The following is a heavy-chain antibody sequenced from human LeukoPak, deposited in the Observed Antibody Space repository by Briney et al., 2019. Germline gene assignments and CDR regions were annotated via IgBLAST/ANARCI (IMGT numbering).Heavy chain of an antibody. D-gene: IGHD1-1*01. V-gene: IGHV1-3*01. Sequence: GASVKVSCKASGYTFTSYAMHWVRQAPGQRLEWMGWINAGNGNTKYSQKFQGRVTITRDTSASTAYMELSSLRSEDTAVYYCARDGRERSGDFDYWGQGTLVTVSS. J-gene: IGHJ4*02. CDR2: INAGNGNT. CDR1: GYTFTSYA. CDR3: ARDGRERSGDFDY.